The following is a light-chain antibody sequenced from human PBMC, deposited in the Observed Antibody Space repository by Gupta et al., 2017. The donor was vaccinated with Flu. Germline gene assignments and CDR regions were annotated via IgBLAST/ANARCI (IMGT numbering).Light chain of an antibody. V-gene: IGKV1-39*01. J-gene: IGKJ3*01. CDR2: AAS. Sequence: DIQMTQPPSSLSASVGDRVTITCRASPSISSYLNWYQQKPGKAPKLLIYAASSLQSGVPSRFSGSGSGTDFTLTISSLQPEDFATYYCQQSYSTPITFGPGTKVDIK. CDR1: PSISSY. CDR3: QQSYSTPIT.